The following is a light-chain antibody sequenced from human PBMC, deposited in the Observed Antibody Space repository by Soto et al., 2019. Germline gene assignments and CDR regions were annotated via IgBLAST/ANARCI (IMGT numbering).Light chain of an antibody. Sequence: EIVLTQSPATLSLSPGERATLSCRASQSVSSYLAWYQQKPGQAPRLLIYAASNMATGIPARFSGSGSGTDFTLTISSLQPEDFAVYYCQQRSNWPRTFGQGTKVEIK. CDR3: QQRSNWPRT. CDR1: QSVSSY. J-gene: IGKJ1*01. V-gene: IGKV3-11*01. CDR2: AAS.